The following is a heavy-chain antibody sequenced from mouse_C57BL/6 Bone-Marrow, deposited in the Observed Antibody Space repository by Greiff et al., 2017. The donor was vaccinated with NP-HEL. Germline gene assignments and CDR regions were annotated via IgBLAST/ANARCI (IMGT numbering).Heavy chain of an antibody. CDR1: GFNIKDDY. CDR3: SNFWFAY. CDR2: IDPENGDT. J-gene: IGHJ3*01. V-gene: IGHV14-4*01. Sequence: DVKLQESGAELVRPGASVKLSCTASGFNIKDDYMHWVKQRPEQGLEWIGWIDPENGDTEYASKFQGKATITADTSSNTAYLQLSSLTSEDTAVYYCSNFWFAYWGQGTLVTGSA.